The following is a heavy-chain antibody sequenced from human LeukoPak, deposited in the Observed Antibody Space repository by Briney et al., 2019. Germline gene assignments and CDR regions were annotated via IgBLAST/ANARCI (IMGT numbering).Heavy chain of an antibody. CDR3: ARDGGIIRFGGQDV. J-gene: IGHJ6*02. Sequence: GGSLRLSCAASGFGTGASFINWVRQAPGKGLEWVSLLSRGESAFYADSVKGRFTLSRDSSNNTVFLHMNSLRAEDTAVYYCARDGGIIRFGGQDVWGQGTTVTVS. CDR2: LSRGESA. CDR1: GFGTGASF. V-gene: IGHV3-66*01. D-gene: IGHD3-16*01.